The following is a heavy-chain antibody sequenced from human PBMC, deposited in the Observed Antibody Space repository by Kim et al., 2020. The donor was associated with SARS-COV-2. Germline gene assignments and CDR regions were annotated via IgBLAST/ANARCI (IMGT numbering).Heavy chain of an antibody. D-gene: IGHD2-15*01. CDR3: AVGGGGNEIYFYYGMDV. J-gene: IGHJ6*02. V-gene: IGHV3-11*04. CDR2: ISSSGSTI. CDR1: GFTFSDYY. Sequence: GGSLRLSCAASGFTFSDYYMSWIRQAPVKGLVWVSYISSSGSTIYYADSVKGRFTISRDNAKNSLYLQMDSLRAEDTAVYYCAVGGGGNEIYFYYGMDVWGQGSTVTVSS.